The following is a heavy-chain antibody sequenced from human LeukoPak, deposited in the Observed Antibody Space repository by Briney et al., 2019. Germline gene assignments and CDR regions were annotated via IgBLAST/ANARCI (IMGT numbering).Heavy chain of an antibody. CDR1: GFTFSGYS. CDR3: ARRGESTNYGDYRFDS. Sequence: GGSLRLSCAASGFTFSGYSMNWVRQAPGKGLEWISYINSISDTIYYADSVKGRFTISRDNAKNSLYLQMNSLRDEDTAVYYCARRGESTNYGDYRFDSWGQGTLVTVSS. V-gene: IGHV3-48*02. J-gene: IGHJ4*02. CDR2: INSISDTI. D-gene: IGHD4-17*01.